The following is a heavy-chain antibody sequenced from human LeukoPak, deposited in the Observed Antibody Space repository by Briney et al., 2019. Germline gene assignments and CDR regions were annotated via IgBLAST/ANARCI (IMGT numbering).Heavy chain of an antibody. CDR3: AREVNDYGDRVDY. V-gene: IGHV4-59*12. CDR1: GGSISSYY. Sequence: PSETLSLTCTVSGGSISSYYWSWIRQPPGEGLEWIGYIYYSGSTNYNPSLKSRVTISVDTSKNQFSLKLSSVTAADTAVYYCAREVNDYGDRVDYWGQGTLVTVSS. D-gene: IGHD4-17*01. J-gene: IGHJ4*02. CDR2: IYYSGST.